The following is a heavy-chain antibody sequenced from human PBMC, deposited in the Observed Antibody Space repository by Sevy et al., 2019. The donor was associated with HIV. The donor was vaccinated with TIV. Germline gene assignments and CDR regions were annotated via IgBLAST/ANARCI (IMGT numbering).Heavy chain of an antibody. V-gene: IGHV3-7*01. Sequence: GGSLRLSCAGSGFTFSTSWMTWVRQAPGKGLEWVANIKQDGSEKSYVDSVKGRFTISRDKAKNSLYLQMNSLRAEDTAVYYCAKEGGYCSAGSCSCFDPWGQGTLVTVSS. CDR3: AKEGGYCSAGSCSCFDP. D-gene: IGHD2-15*01. J-gene: IGHJ5*02. CDR1: GFTFSTSW. CDR2: IKQDGSEK.